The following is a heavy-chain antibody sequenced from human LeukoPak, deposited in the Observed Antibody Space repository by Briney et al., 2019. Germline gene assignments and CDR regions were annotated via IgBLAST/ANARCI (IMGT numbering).Heavy chain of an antibody. V-gene: IGHV4-38-2*02. J-gene: IGHJ4*02. Sequence: SETLSLTCAVSGYSISSGYYWGWIRQPPGKGLEWIGSIFHSGSTYYNPSLKSRVTISVDTAKKQFSLKLSSVTAADTAVYYGAREWWGSSGYDVVDYWGQGTLVTVSS. D-gene: IGHD5-12*01. CDR2: IFHSGST. CDR3: AREWWGSSGYDVVDY. CDR1: GYSISSGYY.